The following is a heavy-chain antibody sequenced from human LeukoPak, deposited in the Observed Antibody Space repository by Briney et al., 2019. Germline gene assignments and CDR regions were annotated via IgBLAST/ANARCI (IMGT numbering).Heavy chain of an antibody. V-gene: IGHV3-74*01. CDR1: GFTFSGYW. J-gene: IGHJ4*02. CDR2: TNRDDSDT. Sequence: GGSLRLSCAASGFTFSGYWMHWVRQAPGEGLVWVSRTNRDDSDTSYADSVKGRFTISRDKAKSTLYLQMNSLRVEDTAVYYCARSANYFDTSGQDYWGQGTLVTVSS. CDR3: ARSANYFDTSGQDY. D-gene: IGHD3-22*01.